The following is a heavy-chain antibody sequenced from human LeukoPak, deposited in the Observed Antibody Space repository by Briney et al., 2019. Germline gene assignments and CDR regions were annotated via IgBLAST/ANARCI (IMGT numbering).Heavy chain of an antibody. CDR3: ARDPRRSSQTGHFDS. V-gene: IGHV3-30*04. CDR2: MSFDASNK. D-gene: IGHD6-13*01. J-gene: IGHJ4*01. Sequence: PGGSLRLSCAASGFTFNDYAMHWVRQAPGQGLEWVAVMSFDASNKYYADSAKGRFTISRDNSENTLFLQMNSLRPEDTALYYCARDPRRSSQTGHFDSWGHGTLDTVSS. CDR1: GFTFNDYA.